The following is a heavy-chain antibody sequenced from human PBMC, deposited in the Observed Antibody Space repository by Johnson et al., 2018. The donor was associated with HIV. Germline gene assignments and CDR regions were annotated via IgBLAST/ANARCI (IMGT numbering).Heavy chain of an antibody. D-gene: IGHD6-13*01. Sequence: QVQLVESGGGMVQPGRSLRLSCAASGFTFSSYGMHWVRQAPGKGLEWVAVIWYDGSNKYYAESVKGRFTVSRDNAKNSLYLQMNSLRAEDTAVYYCARDSAAAGLDAFDIWGQGTMVTVSS. V-gene: IGHV3-33*01. CDR3: ARDSAAAGLDAFDI. CDR2: IWYDGSNK. CDR1: GFTFSSYG. J-gene: IGHJ3*02.